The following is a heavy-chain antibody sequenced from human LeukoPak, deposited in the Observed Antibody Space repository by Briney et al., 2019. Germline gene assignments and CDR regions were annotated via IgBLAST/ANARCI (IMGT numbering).Heavy chain of an antibody. V-gene: IGHV3-23*01. J-gene: IGHJ4*02. CDR3: AKGTHYYDSSAPPGY. D-gene: IGHD3-22*01. Sequence: PAGGSLRLSCAASGFTFSSYAMSWVRQAPGKGLEWVSAISGSGGSTYYADSAKGRFTISRDNSKNTLYLQMNSLRAEDTAVYYCAKGTHYYDSSAPPGYWGQGTLVTVSS. CDR1: GFTFSSYA. CDR2: ISGSGGST.